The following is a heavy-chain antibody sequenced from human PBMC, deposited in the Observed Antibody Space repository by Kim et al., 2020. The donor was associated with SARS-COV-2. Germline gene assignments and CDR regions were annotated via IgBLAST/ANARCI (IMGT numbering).Heavy chain of an antibody. V-gene: IGHV3-21*01. CDR2: ISSSSSYI. CDR3: AQSEHYYYYGMDV. J-gene: IGHJ6*02. CDR1: GFTFSSYS. D-gene: IGHD3-3*01. Sequence: GGSLRLSCAASGFTFSSYSMNWVRQAPGKGLEWVSSISSSSSYIYYADSVKGRFTISRDNAKNSLYLQMNSLRAEDTAVYYCAQSEHYYYYGMDVWGQGTTVTVSS.